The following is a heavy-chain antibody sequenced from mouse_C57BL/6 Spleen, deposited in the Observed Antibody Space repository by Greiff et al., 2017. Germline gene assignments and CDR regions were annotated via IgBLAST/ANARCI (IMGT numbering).Heavy chain of an antibody. CDR2: IYPRSGNT. V-gene: IGHV1-81*01. J-gene: IGHJ1*03. CDR3: ARRAVVAPYWYFDV. Sequence: QVQLRQSGAELARPGASVKLSCKASGYTFTSYGISWVKQRTGQGLEWIGEIYPRSGNTYYNEKFKGKATLTADKSSSTAYMELRSLTSEDSAVYFCARRAVVAPYWYFDVWGTGTTVTVSS. CDR1: GYTFTSYG. D-gene: IGHD1-1*01.